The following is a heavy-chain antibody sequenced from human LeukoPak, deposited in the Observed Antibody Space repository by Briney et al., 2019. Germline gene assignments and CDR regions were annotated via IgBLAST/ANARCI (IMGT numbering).Heavy chain of an antibody. CDR2: ISGRGGST. D-gene: IGHD5-12*01. Sequence: GGSLRLSCAASGFTFSSYAMSWVRQAPGKGLEWVSAISGRGGSTYYADSVKGRFTISRDNSKNTLYLQLNSLRAEDTAVYYCAKAPSLVWWLHDYWGQGTLVTVSS. V-gene: IGHV3-23*01. CDR3: AKAPSLVWWLHDY. J-gene: IGHJ4*02. CDR1: GFTFSSYA.